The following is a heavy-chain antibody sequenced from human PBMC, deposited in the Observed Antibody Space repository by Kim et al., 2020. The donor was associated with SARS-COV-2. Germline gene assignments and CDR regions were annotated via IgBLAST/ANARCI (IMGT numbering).Heavy chain of an antibody. V-gene: IGHV2-5*02. CDR1: GFSLTTSGVG. D-gene: IGHD2-15*01. J-gene: IGHJ5*02. Sequence: SGPTLVNPTQTLTLTCTFSGFSLTTSGVGVGWIRQSPGKALEWLAVIYWDDDKRYSPSLKSRVTITKDTSKNQVVLTMTNMDPVDTGTNYCAHRRTVVGSSWLDPWGQGTLVTVSS. CDR2: IYWDDDK. CDR3: AHRRTVVGSSWLDP.